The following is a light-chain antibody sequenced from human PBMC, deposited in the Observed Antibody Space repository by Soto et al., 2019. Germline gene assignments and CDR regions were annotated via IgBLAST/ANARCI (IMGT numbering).Light chain of an antibody. CDR1: QSVGTSY. CDR3: QQFGNSPTT. CDR2: GAS. V-gene: IGKV3-20*01. Sequence: EIVLTQSPGTLSLSPGERATLSCRAGQSVGTSYIAWYQQKPGQAPRLLIYGASTRATDIPDRFSGSGSGTDFTLTISRLEPDDFAVYYCQQFGNSPTTFGQGTKLEIK. J-gene: IGKJ2*01.